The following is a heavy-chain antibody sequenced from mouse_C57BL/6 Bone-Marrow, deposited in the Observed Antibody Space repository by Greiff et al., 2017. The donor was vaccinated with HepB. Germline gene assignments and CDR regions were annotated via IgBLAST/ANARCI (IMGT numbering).Heavy chain of an antibody. Sequence: EVHLVESGGGLVKPGGSLKLSCAASGFTFSSYAMSWVRQTPEKRLEWVATISDGGSYTYYPDNVKGRFPISRDNAKNNLYLQMSHLKSEDTAMYYCARDRADYWGQGTTLTVSS. V-gene: IGHV5-4*01. D-gene: IGHD3-1*01. CDR3: ARDRADY. CDR1: GFTFSSYA. J-gene: IGHJ2*01. CDR2: ISDGGSYT.